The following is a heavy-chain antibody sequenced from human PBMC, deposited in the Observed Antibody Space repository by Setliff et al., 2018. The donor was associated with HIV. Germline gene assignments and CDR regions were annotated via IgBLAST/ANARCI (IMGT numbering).Heavy chain of an antibody. CDR1: GLTFSNYG. D-gene: IGHD1-26*01. CDR2: IWFDGSNR. V-gene: IGHV3-33*01. J-gene: IGHJ3*01. Sequence: GGSLRLSCAASGLTFSNYGMHWVRQAPGKGLEWVAAIWFDGSNRYYADSVKGRFTISRDNAKNSLYLQMNSLRAEDTAVYYCARDRVVGATLDPLDLWGQGTMVTVSS. CDR3: ARDRVVGATLDPLDL.